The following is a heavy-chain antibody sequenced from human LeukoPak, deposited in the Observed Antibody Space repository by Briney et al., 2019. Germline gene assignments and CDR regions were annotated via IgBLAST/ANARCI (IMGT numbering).Heavy chain of an antibody. Sequence: GGSLRLSCAASGSTFSSYSMNWVRQAPGKALKWVSSTSSSSSNTYYADSVKGRFTIPTDNAKNSLYPQMNSLRAEDTAVYYCARDRGSMVRGVISWYYWGQGTLVTVSS. V-gene: IGHV3-21*01. CDR2: TSSSSSNT. D-gene: IGHD3-10*01. J-gene: IGHJ4*02. CDR3: ARDRGSMVRGVISWYY. CDR1: GSTFSSYS.